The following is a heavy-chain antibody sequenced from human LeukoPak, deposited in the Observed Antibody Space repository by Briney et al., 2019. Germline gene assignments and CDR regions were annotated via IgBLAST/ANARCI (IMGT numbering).Heavy chain of an antibody. J-gene: IGHJ3*02. CDR3: ARSSRTHGAFDI. Sequence: ASVKVSCEASGYSFTTYGIYWVRQAPGQGLEWMGWINTDTGKPTYAQGFTGRFVLSLDTSVTTAYLQISSLKDEDTAVYYCARSSRTHGAFDIWGQGTMVTVSS. D-gene: IGHD2-2*01. V-gene: IGHV7-4-1*02. CDR1: GYSFTTYG. CDR2: INTDTGKP.